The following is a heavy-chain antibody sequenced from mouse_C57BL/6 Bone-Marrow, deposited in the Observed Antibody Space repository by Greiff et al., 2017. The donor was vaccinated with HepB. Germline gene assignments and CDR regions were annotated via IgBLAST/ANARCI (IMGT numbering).Heavy chain of an antibody. CDR3: ARDQGLWYRFAY. J-gene: IGHJ3*01. D-gene: IGHD2-1*01. CDR1: GFTFSSYA. Sequence: EVQLVESGGGLVKPGGSLKLSCAASGFTFSSYAMSWVRQTPEKRLEWVATISDGGSYTYYPDNVKGRFTISRDNAKNNLYLQMSHLKSEDTAMYYCARDQGLWYRFAYWGQGTLVTVSA. V-gene: IGHV5-4*01. CDR2: ISDGGSYT.